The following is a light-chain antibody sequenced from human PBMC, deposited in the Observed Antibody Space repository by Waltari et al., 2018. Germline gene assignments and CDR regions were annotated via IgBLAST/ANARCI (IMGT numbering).Light chain of an antibody. CDR2: VNSDGSH. V-gene: IGLV4-69*01. J-gene: IGLJ3*02. Sequence: QLVLTQAPSASASLGASVKLTCTLSSGHSSNVVAWHQQQPEKGPRYLTKVNSDGSHSKGDDIPDRFSGSSSGAEGYLTLSSLQSEDEADYYCQTGGHGTWVFGGGTKLTVL. CDR3: QTGGHGTWV. CDR1: SGHSSNV.